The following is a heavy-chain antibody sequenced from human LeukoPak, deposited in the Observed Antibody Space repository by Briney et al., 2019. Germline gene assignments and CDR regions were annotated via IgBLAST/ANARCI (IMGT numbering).Heavy chain of an antibody. J-gene: IGHJ6*03. CDR1: GFTFSSYA. D-gene: IGHD1-26*01. CDR3: ARGGSGSYYYYHYYMDV. V-gene: IGHV3-30*04. Sequence: GRSLRLSCAASGFTFSSYAIHWVRQAPGKGLEWVALISYDGSSKYYADSVKGRFTASRDNSKNTLYLQVSSLRTEDTAVYYCARGGSGSYYYYHYYMDVWGRGTTVTVSS. CDR2: ISYDGSSK.